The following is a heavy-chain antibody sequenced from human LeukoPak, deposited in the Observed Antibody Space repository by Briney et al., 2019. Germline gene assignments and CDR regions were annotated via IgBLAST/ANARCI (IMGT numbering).Heavy chain of an antibody. J-gene: IGHJ4*02. V-gene: IGHV6-1*01. Sequence: SQTLSLTCAISGDSVSSNSAAWNWIRQSPSRGLEWLGRTYYRSKWYNDYAVSVKSRITINPDTSKNQFSLQLNSVTPEDTAVYYCARDGSSSHDWNYVFDYWGQGTLVTVSS. CDR3: ARDGSSSHDWNYVFDY. CDR1: GDSVSSNSAA. CDR2: TYYRSKWYN. D-gene: IGHD1-7*01.